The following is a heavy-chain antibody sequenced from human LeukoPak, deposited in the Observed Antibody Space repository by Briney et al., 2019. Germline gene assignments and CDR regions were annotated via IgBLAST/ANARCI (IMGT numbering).Heavy chain of an antibody. V-gene: IGHV3-23*01. J-gene: IGHJ1*01. CDR1: GFTFSSYA. CDR3: ATVRDYYGSGSYPAGYFQH. Sequence: PGGSLRLSCAASGFTFSSYAMSWVRQAPGKGLEWVSAISGSGGSTYYADSVKGRFTISRDNSKNTLYLQMNSLRAEDTAVYYCATVRDYYGSGSYPAGYFQHWGQGTLVTVSS. D-gene: IGHD3-10*01. CDR2: ISGSGGST.